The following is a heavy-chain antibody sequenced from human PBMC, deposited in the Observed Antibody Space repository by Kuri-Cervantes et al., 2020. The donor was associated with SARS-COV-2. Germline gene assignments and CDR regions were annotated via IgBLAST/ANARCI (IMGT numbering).Heavy chain of an antibody. CDR2: IKQDGSEK. D-gene: IGHD2-21*01. CDR1: GFTFSSYW. CDR3: ARTGDTNWFGP. V-gene: IGHV3-7*01. Sequence: LSLTCAASGFTFSSYWMSWVRQAPGKGLEWVANIKQDGSEKYYVDSVKGRFTISRDNAKNSLYLQMNSLRAEDTAVYYCARTGDTNWFGPWGQGTLVTVSS. J-gene: IGHJ5*02.